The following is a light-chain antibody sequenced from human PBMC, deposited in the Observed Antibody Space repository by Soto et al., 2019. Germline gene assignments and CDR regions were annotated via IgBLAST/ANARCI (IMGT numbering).Light chain of an antibody. CDR1: QSVGSN. Sequence: EMVMTQSPATLSVSPGDGATLSCRASQSVGSNLAWFQQKPGQAPRLLIYGASTRATGIPARFSGSGPGTEFTLTISSLQSEDFAVYYCQQYYNWPRTFGQGTKLEIK. CDR3: QQYYNWPRT. J-gene: IGKJ2*01. V-gene: IGKV3-15*01. CDR2: GAS.